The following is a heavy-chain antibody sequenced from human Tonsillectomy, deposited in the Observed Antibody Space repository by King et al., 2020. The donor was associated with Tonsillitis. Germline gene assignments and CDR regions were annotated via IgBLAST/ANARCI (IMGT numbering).Heavy chain of an antibody. CDR2: ISISSGSI. Sequence: VQLVESGGGLVQPGGSLRLSCAASGFTFSSYNMNWVRQAPGKGLEWVSFISISSGSIYYADSVKGRFTISRDNAKNSLYLQMNSLRPEDTAVYYCTTGEQKDWGQGTLVTVSS. V-gene: IGHV3-48*01. CDR1: GFTFSSYN. J-gene: IGHJ4*02. D-gene: IGHD3-10*01. CDR3: TTGEQKD.